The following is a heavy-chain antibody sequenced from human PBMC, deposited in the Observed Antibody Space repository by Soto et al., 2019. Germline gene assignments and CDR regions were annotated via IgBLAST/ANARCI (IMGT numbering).Heavy chain of an antibody. D-gene: IGHD2-15*01. V-gene: IGHV2-5*02. CDR1: GFSLSTTGVA. J-gene: IGHJ4*02. Sequence: SGPTLVNPTQTLTLTCSFPGFSLSTTGVAVGWIRQPPGKALECLVLIYWDDDKRYSPSLKSRLTITRDTSKNQVVLTMTDMDPVDTATYYCAHRVDYRGSWNTGYFDYWGQGTLVTVSS. CDR3: AHRVDYRGSWNTGYFDY. CDR2: IYWDDDK.